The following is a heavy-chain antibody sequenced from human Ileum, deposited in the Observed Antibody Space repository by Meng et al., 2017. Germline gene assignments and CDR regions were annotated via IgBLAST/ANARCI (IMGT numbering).Heavy chain of an antibody. J-gene: IGHJ4*02. D-gene: IGHD5-24*01. CDR2: ISKSGDTI. Sequence: SLKISCAASGFTFSSFEMNWVRQAPGKGLEWVSFISKSGDTIYYADSLKGRFTISRDNAKNSLYLQMNSLRAEDTAVYYCTRDLFKIYGDTWFDYWGQGTLVTVSS. CDR3: TRDLFKIYGDTWFDY. CDR1: GFTFSSFE. V-gene: IGHV3-48*03.